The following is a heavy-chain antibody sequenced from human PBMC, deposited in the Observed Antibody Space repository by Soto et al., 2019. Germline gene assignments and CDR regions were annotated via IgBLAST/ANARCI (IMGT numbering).Heavy chain of an antibody. D-gene: IGHD2-2*01. CDR2: IIPIFGTA. CDR3: ARVIVVVPAAISAGWFDP. CDR1: GGTFSSYA. Sequence: SVKVSCKASGGTFSSYAISWVRQAPGQGLEWMGGIIPIFGTANYAQKFQGRVTITADKSTSTAYMELSSLRSEDTAVYYCARVIVVVPAAISAGWFDPWGQGTLVTVSS. J-gene: IGHJ5*02. V-gene: IGHV1-69*06.